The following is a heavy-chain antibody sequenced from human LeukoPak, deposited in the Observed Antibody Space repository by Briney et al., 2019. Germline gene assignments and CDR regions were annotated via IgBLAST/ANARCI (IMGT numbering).Heavy chain of an antibody. CDR3: ARGASNDSSSYFLDY. Sequence: SETLSLTCTVSGGSISSYYWSWIRQPPGKGLEWIGFIFYSGTTNYNPSLKSRVTISVDTSKNQFSLKLSSVTAADTAVYYCARGASNDSSSYFLDYWGQGTLVTVSS. CDR2: IFYSGTT. J-gene: IGHJ4*02. D-gene: IGHD3-22*01. V-gene: IGHV4-59*12. CDR1: GGSISSYY.